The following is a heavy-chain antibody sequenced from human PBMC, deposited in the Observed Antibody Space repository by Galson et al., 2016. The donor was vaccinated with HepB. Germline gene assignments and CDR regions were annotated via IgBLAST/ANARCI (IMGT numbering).Heavy chain of an antibody. CDR2: ISYDGSNK. J-gene: IGHJ4*02. D-gene: IGHD1-1*01. Sequence: SLRLSCAASGFSFSGYPLHWVRQAPGKGLEWVALISYDGSNKYYADSVKGRITISRDTSKNTVYLQMNSLRGEDTGVYYCARDKGTSVWYKDYWGQGTLVTVSS. CDR1: GFSFSGYP. CDR3: ARDKGTSVWYKDY. V-gene: IGHV3-30*04.